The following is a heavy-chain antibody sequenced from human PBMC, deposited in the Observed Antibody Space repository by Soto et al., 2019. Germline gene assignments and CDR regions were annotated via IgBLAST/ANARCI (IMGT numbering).Heavy chain of an antibody. Sequence: QVQLVQSGAEVKKPGASVKVSCKASGYTFISNAIYWVRQAPGQRLEWMGWINPITGNTKYSEKFQGRVVLTGDTSATTAYMELSSLRSEDTAVYYCARGGTTVTTEYAFEMWGQGTMVTVSS. J-gene: IGHJ3*02. CDR1: GYTFISNA. D-gene: IGHD4-17*01. V-gene: IGHV1-3*01. CDR2: INPITGNT. CDR3: ARGGTTVTTEYAFEM.